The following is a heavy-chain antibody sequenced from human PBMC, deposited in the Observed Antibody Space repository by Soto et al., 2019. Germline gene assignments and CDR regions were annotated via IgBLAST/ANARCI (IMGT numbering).Heavy chain of an antibody. V-gene: IGHV1-18*01. Sequence: QVQLVQSGAEVKKPGASVKVSCKASGYTFTSYGISWVRQAPGQGLEWMGWISAYNGNTNYAQKLQGRVTMTTDTSXSXXYMELRSLRSDDTAVYYCARAYYDDSSGYLNWFDPWGQGTLVTVSS. CDR3: ARAYYDDSSGYLNWFDP. CDR1: GYTFTSYG. J-gene: IGHJ5*02. D-gene: IGHD3-22*01. CDR2: ISAYNGNT.